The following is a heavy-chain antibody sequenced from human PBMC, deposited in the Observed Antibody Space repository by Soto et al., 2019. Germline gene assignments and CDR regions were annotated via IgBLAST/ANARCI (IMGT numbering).Heavy chain of an antibody. CDR2: IYPGDSDT. CDR1: GYSFTSYW. V-gene: IGHV5-51*01. J-gene: IGHJ4*02. D-gene: IGHD3-16*01. CDR3: ARHRRTDMITFGGVPDY. Sequence: GESLKISCKGSGYSFTSYWIGWVRQMPGKGLECMVIIYPGDSDTRYSLSFQGQVTISADKSISTAYLQWSSLKASDTAMYYCARHRRTDMITFGGVPDYWGQGTLVTVSS.